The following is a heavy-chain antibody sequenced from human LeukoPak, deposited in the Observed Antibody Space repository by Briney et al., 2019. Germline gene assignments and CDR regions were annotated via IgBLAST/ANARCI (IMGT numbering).Heavy chain of an antibody. CDR3: AKARGPYSSSSDDAFDF. V-gene: IGHV3-23*01. J-gene: IGHJ3*01. Sequence: GGSLRLSCAASGFTISSYAMSWVRQAPGKGLEWVLSISVSGGSTYYADSVKGRFTISRDNSKSTLYLQMNSLRAEDTAVYYCAKARGPYSSSSDDAFDFWGQGTMVTVSS. CDR1: GFTISSYA. D-gene: IGHD6-13*01. CDR2: ISVSGGST.